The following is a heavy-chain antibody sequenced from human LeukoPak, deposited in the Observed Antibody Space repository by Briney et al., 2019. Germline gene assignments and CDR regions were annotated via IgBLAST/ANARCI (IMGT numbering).Heavy chain of an antibody. J-gene: IGHJ4*02. V-gene: IGHV3-9*01. Sequence: PGGSLRLSCAASGFTFDDYAMHWVRQAPGKGLEWVSGISWNSGSIGYADSVKGRFTISRDNAKNSLYLQMNSLRAEGTALYYCAKDTRRYCSSTSCYSVLENWGQGTLVTVSS. CDR3: AKDTRRYCSSTSCYSVLEN. CDR1: GFTFDDYA. CDR2: ISWNSGSI. D-gene: IGHD2-2*01.